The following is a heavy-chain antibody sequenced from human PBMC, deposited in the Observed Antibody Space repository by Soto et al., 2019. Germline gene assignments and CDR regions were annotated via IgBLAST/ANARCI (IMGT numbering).Heavy chain of an antibody. V-gene: IGHV1-2*04. CDR2: INPNSGGT. CDR1: GYTFTGYY. J-gene: IGHJ6*02. CDR3: ARGGGGSSSSYYYGMDV. Sequence: GASVKVSCKASGYTFTGYYMHWVRQAPGQGLEWMGWINPNSGGTNYAQKFQGWVTMTRDTSISTAYMELSRLRSDDTAVYYCARGGGGSSSSYYYGMDVWGQGTTVTVSS. D-gene: IGHD6-6*01.